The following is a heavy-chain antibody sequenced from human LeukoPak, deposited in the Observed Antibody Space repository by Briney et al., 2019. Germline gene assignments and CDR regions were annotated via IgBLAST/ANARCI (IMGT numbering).Heavy chain of an antibody. Sequence: PSETLSLTCTASGGSISSYYWSWIRQPPGKGLEWIARIYTSGSTNYNPSLKSRVTMSVDTSKNQFSLKLSSVTAADTAVYYCARGRGIAAAGRYFDYWGQGTLVTVSS. V-gene: IGHV4-4*07. CDR2: IYTSGST. J-gene: IGHJ4*02. CDR3: ARGRGIAAAGRYFDY. D-gene: IGHD6-13*01. CDR1: GGSISSYY.